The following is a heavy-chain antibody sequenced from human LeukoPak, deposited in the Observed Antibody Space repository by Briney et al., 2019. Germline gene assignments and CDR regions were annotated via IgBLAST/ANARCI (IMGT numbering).Heavy chain of an antibody. CDR2: ISASNGNT. V-gene: IGHV1-18*01. CDR1: GYTFTSYG. D-gene: IGHD5-12*01. J-gene: IGHJ4*02. Sequence: ASVKVSCKASGYTFTSYGISWVRQAPGQGLEWMGWISASNGNTNYAQELQGRVTMTTDTSTSTAYMELRSLRSDDTAVYYCAREGGYATDAPEDNFDYWGQGTLVTVSS. CDR3: AREGGYATDAPEDNFDY.